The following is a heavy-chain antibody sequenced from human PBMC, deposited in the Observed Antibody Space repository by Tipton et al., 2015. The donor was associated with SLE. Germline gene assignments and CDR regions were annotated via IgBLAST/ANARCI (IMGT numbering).Heavy chain of an antibody. D-gene: IGHD4-17*01. Sequence: TLFLTCTVSGGSISFDYWSWIRQSAGGGLEWIGRIYRSGDRDYNPSLRSRVTMSIDASQNRVSLRLKSVSAADTAVYYCARGSDGEYVRYFDVWGPGTLVTVSS. J-gene: IGHJ2*01. CDR2: IYRSGDR. V-gene: IGHV4-4*07. CDR3: ARGSDGEYVRYFDV. CDR1: GGSISFDY.